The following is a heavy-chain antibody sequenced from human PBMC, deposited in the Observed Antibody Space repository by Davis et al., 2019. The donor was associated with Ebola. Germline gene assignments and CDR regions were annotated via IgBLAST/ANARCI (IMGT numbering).Heavy chain of an antibody. CDR1: GFTFSNAW. CDR2: IKSKTDGGTT. V-gene: IGHV3-15*01. D-gene: IGHD7-27*01. J-gene: IGHJ6*03. CDR3: TTDLGQPYYYYYYMDV. Sequence: PGGSLRLSCAASGFTFSNAWMSWVRQAPGKGLEWVGRIKSKTDGGTTDYAAPVKGRFTISRDDSKNTLYLQMNSLKTEDTAVYYCTTDLGQPYYYYYYMDVWGKGTTVTVSS.